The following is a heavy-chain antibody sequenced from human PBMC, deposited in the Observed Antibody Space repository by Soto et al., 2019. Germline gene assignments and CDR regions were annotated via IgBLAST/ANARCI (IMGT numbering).Heavy chain of an antibody. D-gene: IGHD3-22*01. J-gene: IGHJ4*02. CDR2: GYHRGTS. Sequence: SETLSLTCTVSGYSISSDFYWGWLRQPPGKGLEWIGSGYHRGTSYYNPSLQSRVSISMDTSKNQFSLRLASVTAADTAVYYCARGNGYYDTSGDFNSWGQGALVTVSS. V-gene: IGHV4-38-2*02. CDR3: ARGNGYYDTSGDFNS. CDR1: GYSISSDFY.